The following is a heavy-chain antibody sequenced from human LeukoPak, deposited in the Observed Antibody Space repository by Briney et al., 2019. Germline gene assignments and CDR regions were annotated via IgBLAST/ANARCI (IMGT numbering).Heavy chain of an antibody. V-gene: IGHV3-30*04. D-gene: IGHD2-2*01. J-gene: IGHJ6*04. CDR3: ARDDLVVVPAAKDYYYYGMDV. CDR1: GFTFSSYA. Sequence: PGRSLRLSCAASGFTFSSYAMHWVRQAPGKGLEWVAVISYDGSNKYYADSVKGRFTISRDNSKNTLYLQMNSLRAEDTAVYYCARDDLVVVPAAKDYYYYGMDVWGKGTTVTVPS. CDR2: ISYDGSNK.